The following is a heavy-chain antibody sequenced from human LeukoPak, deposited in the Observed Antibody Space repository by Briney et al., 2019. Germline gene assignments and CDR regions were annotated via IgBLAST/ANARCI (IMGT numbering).Heavy chain of an antibody. V-gene: IGHV2-5*01. CDR2: IYWNDDK. Sequence: SGPTLVNPTQTLTLTCTFSGFSLSTSGVGVGWIRQPPGKALEWLALIYWNDDKRYSPSLKSRLTITKDTSKNQVVLTTTNMDPVDTATYYCAHSPPWAGYSLGAFDIWGQGTMVTVSS. CDR3: AHSPPWAGYSLGAFDI. CDR1: GFSLSTSGVG. D-gene: IGHD3/OR15-3a*01. J-gene: IGHJ3*02.